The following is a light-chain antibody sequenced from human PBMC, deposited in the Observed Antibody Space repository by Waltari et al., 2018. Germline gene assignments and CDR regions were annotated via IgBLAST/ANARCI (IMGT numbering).Light chain of an antibody. Sequence: FLLTQPHSVSESPGKTITISCTHSGGSIASDYFQWYQQRPGSAPTTVIFENFQRPSGVPHRFSGSIDISSNSASLIISGLKTEDEEYYCWQSSDNNTVFFGGGTRLTVL. CDR3: QSSDNNTVF. CDR2: ENF. J-gene: IGLJ2*01. CDR1: GGSIASDY. V-gene: IGLV6-57*04.